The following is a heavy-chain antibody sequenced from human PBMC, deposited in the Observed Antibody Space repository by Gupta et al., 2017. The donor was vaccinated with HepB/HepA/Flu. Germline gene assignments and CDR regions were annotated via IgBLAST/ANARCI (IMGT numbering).Heavy chain of an antibody. Sequence: EVQLVESGGGLVQPGRSLRLSCAASGFPFDYYAMHWVRQAPGKGLEWVSGISWNSGSIGYADSVKGRFTISRDNAKNSLYLQMNSLRAEDTALYYCAKDMISSGWYRGIDYWGQGTLVTVSS. CDR1: GFPFDYYA. CDR3: AKDMISSGWYRGIDY. V-gene: IGHV3-9*01. J-gene: IGHJ4*02. CDR2: ISWNSGSI. D-gene: IGHD6-19*01.